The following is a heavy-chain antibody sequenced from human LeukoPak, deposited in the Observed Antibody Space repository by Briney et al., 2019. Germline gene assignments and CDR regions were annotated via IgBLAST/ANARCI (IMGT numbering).Heavy chain of an antibody. CDR1: GGPISSYY. CDR3: ARDRPPWREYGMDV. Sequence: SETLSLTCTVSGGPISSYYWSWIRQPPGKGLEWIGYIYYSGSTNYNPSLKSRVTISVDTSKNQFSLKLSSVTAADTAVYYCARDRPPWREYGMDVWGQGTTVTVSS. V-gene: IGHV4-59*01. D-gene: IGHD1-1*01. CDR2: IYYSGST. J-gene: IGHJ6*02.